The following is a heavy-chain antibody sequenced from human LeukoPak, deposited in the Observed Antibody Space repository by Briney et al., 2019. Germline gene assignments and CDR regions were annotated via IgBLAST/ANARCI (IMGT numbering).Heavy chain of an antibody. CDR2: MNPNSGNT. Sequence: ASVKVSCKASGYTFTSYDINWVRQATGQGLEWMGWMNPNSGNTGYAQKFQGRVTMTRNTSISTAYMELSSLRSEDTAVYYCARDGSSSFDYYYYMDVWGKGITVTVSS. V-gene: IGHV1-8*01. D-gene: IGHD6-6*01. J-gene: IGHJ6*03. CDR3: ARDGSSSFDYYYYMDV. CDR1: GYTFTSYD.